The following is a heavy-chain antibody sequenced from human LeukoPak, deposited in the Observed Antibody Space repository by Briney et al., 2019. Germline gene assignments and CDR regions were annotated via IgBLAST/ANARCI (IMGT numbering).Heavy chain of an antibody. D-gene: IGHD4-23*01. CDR3: ARSTINYGGTYNWFDP. Sequence: ASVKVSCKASGGTFSTFGISWVRQAPGQGLEWMGGIIPIFGTANYAQKFQGRVTITADKSTSTAYMELSSLRSEDTAVYYCARSTINYGGTYNWFDPWGQGTLVTVSS. CDR2: IIPIFGTA. CDR1: GGTFSTFG. V-gene: IGHV1-69*06. J-gene: IGHJ5*02.